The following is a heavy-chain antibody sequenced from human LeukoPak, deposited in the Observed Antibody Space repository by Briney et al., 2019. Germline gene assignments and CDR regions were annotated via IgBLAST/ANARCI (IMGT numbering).Heavy chain of an antibody. J-gene: IGHJ4*02. V-gene: IGHV3-23*01. CDR3: ATDRMVLGY. D-gene: IGHD6-13*01. CDR1: GFTFSSYA. CDR2: ISDSGGRT. Sequence: PGGSLRLPCAASGFTFSSYAMSWVRQAPGKGLEWVSAISDSGGRTYYADSVKGRFTISRDNSKNTLYLQMDSLRADDTAVYYCATDRMVLGYWGQGTLVTVSS.